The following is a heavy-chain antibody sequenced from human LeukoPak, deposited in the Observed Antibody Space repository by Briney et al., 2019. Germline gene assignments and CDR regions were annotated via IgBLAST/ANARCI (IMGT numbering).Heavy chain of an antibody. Sequence: ASVKVSCKASGGTFSSYAISWVRQAPGQGLEWMGGIIPIFGTANYAQKFQGRVTITADESTSTAYMELSSLRSEDTAVYYCARGSLWFGELPYYYMGVWGKGTTVTISS. D-gene: IGHD3-10*01. CDR3: ARGSLWFGELPYYYMGV. V-gene: IGHV1-69*13. J-gene: IGHJ6*03. CDR2: IIPIFGTA. CDR1: GGTFSSYA.